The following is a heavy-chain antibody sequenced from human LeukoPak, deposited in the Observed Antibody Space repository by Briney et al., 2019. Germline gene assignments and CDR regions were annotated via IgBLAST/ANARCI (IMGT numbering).Heavy chain of an antibody. V-gene: IGHV3-30-3*01. CDR2: ISYDGSNK. Sequence: SGGSLRLSCAASGFTFSTYAMHWVRQAPGKGLEWVAVISYDGSNKYYADSVQGRFTISRDNSKNTLYLQMNSLRAEDTAVNYCAREEWYYFDYWGQGTLVTVSS. D-gene: IGHD3-3*01. J-gene: IGHJ4*02. CDR1: GFTFSTYA. CDR3: AREEWYYFDY.